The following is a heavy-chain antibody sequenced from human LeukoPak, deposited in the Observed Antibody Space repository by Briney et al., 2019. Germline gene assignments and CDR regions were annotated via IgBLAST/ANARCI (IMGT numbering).Heavy chain of an antibody. CDR3: ARGGGYQDY. Sequence: SVKVSCKASGGTFSSYAIGWVRQAPGQGLEWMGGIIPIFGTANYAQNLQGRVTMITDTSTRTAYMELRSLRSDDTAVYYCARGGGYQDYWGQGTLVTVSS. CDR1: GGTFSSYA. J-gene: IGHJ4*02. D-gene: IGHD3-22*01. V-gene: IGHV1-69*05. CDR2: IIPIFGTA.